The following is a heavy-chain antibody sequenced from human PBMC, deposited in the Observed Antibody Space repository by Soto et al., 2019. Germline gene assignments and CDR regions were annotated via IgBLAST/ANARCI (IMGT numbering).Heavy chain of an antibody. D-gene: IGHD6-13*01. CDR2: ISGSGGST. Sequence: EVQLLESGGGLVQPGGSLRLSRAASGFTFSSYAMSWVRQAPGKGLEWVSAISGSGGSTYYADSVKGRFTISRDNSKNTLYLQMNSLRAEDTAVYYCAKDRKSGKQQLAFDYWGQGTLVTVSS. CDR1: GFTFSSYA. CDR3: AKDRKSGKQQLAFDY. J-gene: IGHJ4*02. V-gene: IGHV3-23*01.